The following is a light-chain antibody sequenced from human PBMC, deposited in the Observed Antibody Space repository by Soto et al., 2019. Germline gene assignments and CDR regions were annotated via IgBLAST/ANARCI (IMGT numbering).Light chain of an antibody. CDR3: QQYGSSSWT. CDR2: KAS. J-gene: IGKJ1*01. Sequence: IQMTQSPSTLSSSLGDSVNLTCRASQTIFSWLAWYQQKDGKAPNLLIYKASRLESGVPSRYSGSGAGTQLNLTSSGLQPDDFAVYYCQQYGSSSWTCGQGTKVDIK. CDR1: QTIFSW. V-gene: IGKV1-5*03.